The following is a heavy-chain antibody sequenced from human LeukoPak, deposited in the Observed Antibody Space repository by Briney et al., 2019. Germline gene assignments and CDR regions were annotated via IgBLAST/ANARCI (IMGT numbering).Heavy chain of an antibody. D-gene: IGHD3-3*01. Sequence: PSETLSLTCAVSGYSISSGYYWGWIRQPPGKGLEWIGSIYHSGSTYYNPSLKSRVTISVDTSKNQFSLKLSSVAAADTAVYYCARRPTYYDFWSGYYRPRVTKDAFDIWGQGTMVTVSS. CDR1: GYSISSGYY. J-gene: IGHJ3*02. CDR2: IYHSGST. CDR3: ARRPTYYDFWSGYYRPRVTKDAFDI. V-gene: IGHV4-38-2*01.